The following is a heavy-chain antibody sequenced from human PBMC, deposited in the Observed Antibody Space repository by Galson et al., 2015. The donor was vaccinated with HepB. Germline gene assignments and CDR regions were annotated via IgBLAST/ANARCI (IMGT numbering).Heavy chain of an antibody. D-gene: IGHD3-10*01. CDR1: GYSFTSYW. J-gene: IGHJ4*02. CDR2: IYPGDSDT. V-gene: IGHV5-51*03. CDR3: ARGETRLTMVRGDPSGPLDY. Sequence: QSGAEVKKPGESLKISCKGSGYSFTSYWIGWVRQMPGKGLEWMGIIYPGDSDTRYSPSFQGQVTISADKSISTAYLQWSSLKASDTAMYYCARGETRLTMVRGDPSGPLDYWGQGTLVTVSS.